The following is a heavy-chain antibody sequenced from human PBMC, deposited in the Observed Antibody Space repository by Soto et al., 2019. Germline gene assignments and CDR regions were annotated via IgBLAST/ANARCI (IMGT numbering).Heavy chain of an antibody. CDR3: ARDSRFSAARPWYYDY. Sequence: GGSLRLSCAASGFTFNSYWMTWVRQVPGRGLEWVANIKQDGSDKYYVDPVKGRFTISRDNAKNSLYLQMNSLSAEDTAVYYCARDSRFSAARPWYYDYWGQGALVTVSS. CDR2: IKQDGSDK. J-gene: IGHJ4*02. D-gene: IGHD6-6*01. V-gene: IGHV3-7*05. CDR1: GFTFNSYW.